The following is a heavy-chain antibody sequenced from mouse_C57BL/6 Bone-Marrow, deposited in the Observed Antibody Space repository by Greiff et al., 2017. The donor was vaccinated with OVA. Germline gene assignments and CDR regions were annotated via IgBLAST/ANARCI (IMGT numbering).Heavy chain of an antibody. CDR1: GYTFTSYW. Sequence: QVQLQQPGAELVRPGSSVKLSCKASGYTFTSYWMDWVKQRPGQGLEWIGNIYPSDSETHYNQQFKDKATLTVDKSSSTAYMQLSSLTSEDSAVYYCARSLYYYGSSWFAYWGQGTLVTVSA. CDR3: ARSLYYYGSSWFAY. D-gene: IGHD1-1*01. V-gene: IGHV1-61*01. J-gene: IGHJ3*01. CDR2: IYPSDSET.